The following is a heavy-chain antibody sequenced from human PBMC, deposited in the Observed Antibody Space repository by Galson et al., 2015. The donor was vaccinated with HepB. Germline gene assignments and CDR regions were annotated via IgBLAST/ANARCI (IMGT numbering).Heavy chain of an antibody. CDR3: ARVTTGIASPKAGKYNWFDP. CDR1: GYSFSNFW. CDR2: IDPGDSYT. Sequence: QSGAEVKKPGESLRISCKASGYSFSNFWITWVRQMPGKGLEWMGKIDPGDSYTQYNPSFQSHVTISVDKSISTAFLQWSTLNSSDTAIYFCARVTTGIASPKAGKYNWFDPWGQGTLVTVSS. D-gene: IGHD4-17*01. J-gene: IGHJ5*02. V-gene: IGHV5-10-1*01.